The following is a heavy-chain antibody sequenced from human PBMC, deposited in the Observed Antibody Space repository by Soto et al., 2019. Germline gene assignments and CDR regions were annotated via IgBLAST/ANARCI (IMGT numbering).Heavy chain of an antibody. Sequence: QVQLVESGGGVVQPGTSLRLSCAASRFSFSTYGMHWVRQAPGKGLEWVAVIWYDGSRTSYTDSVKGRFTISRDNSRNTVYLERDSLRAEDTAVYFCARQWGEGYKVPYLDQWGQGTLVTVSS. CDR2: IWYDGSRT. V-gene: IGHV3-33*01. J-gene: IGHJ4*02. D-gene: IGHD3-10*01. CDR1: RFSFSTYG. CDR3: ARQWGEGYKVPYLDQ.